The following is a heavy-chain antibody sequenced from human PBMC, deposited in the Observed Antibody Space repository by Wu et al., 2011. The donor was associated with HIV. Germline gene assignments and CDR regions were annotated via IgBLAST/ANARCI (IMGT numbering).Heavy chain of an antibody. V-gene: IGHV1-18*01. CDR2: ISAYNGDT. J-gene: IGHJ4*02. CDR1: GYTFSNYR. D-gene: IGHD3-22*01. CDR3: ATLRVVIVTAHERGDY. Sequence: QVQLVQSGAEVKKPGASVKVSCKASGYTFSNYRISWVRQAPGRGLEWMGWISAYNGDTNYAQKLQGRVTMTTDTSSTTAYMELRSLRSDDTAVYFCATLRVVIVTAHERGDYWGQGTLVTVSS.